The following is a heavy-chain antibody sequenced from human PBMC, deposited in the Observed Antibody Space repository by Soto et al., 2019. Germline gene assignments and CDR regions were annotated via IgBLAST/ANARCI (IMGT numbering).Heavy chain of an antibody. Sequence: ASVKVSCKASGYTFTTYGISWVRQAPGQGLEWMGWVSTSNGNTNYLQNLQGRVTMTTDTSTTTATMDLRSLTPDDTAVYYCVRDSFGHDVFDYWSQGTLVTVYS. CDR3: VRDSFGHDVFDY. D-gene: IGHD2-15*01. CDR1: GYTFTTYG. CDR2: VSTSNGNT. V-gene: IGHV1-18*01. J-gene: IGHJ4*02.